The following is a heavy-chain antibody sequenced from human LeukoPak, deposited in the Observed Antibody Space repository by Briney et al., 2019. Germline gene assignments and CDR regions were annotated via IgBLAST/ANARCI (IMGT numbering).Heavy chain of an antibody. D-gene: IGHD1-1*01. J-gene: IGHJ3*02. V-gene: IGHV3-7*01. CDR2: IDRDGTET. CDR3: ARDSAIIGHNDAFDI. Sequence: GGSLRLSCAASGFTLSTYWMSWVRQAPGKGLEWVANIDRDGTETYYVDSVEGRFTISRDNAKNSLYLQMNSLRAEDTAVYYCARDSAIIGHNDAFDIWGQGTMVTVSS. CDR1: GFTLSTYW.